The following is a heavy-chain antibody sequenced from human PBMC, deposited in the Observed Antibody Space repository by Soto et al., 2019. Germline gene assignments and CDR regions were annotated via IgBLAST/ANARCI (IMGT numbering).Heavy chain of an antibody. V-gene: IGHV4-59*01. Sequence: SETLSLTCTVSGGSISSYYWSWIRQPPGKGLEWIGYIYYSGSTNYNPSLKSRVTISVDTSKNQFSLKLSSVTAADTAVYYCAHSPYALWGMDVWGQGTTVTVS. CDR1: GGSISSYY. CDR3: AHSPYALWGMDV. D-gene: IGHD3-16*01. CDR2: IYYSGST. J-gene: IGHJ6*02.